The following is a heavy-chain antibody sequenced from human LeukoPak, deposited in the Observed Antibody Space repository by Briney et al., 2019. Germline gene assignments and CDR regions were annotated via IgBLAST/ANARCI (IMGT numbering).Heavy chain of an antibody. CDR3: ARESVAVAAMFDY. J-gene: IGHJ4*02. V-gene: IGHV3-21*01. CDR1: GFTFSNYI. CDR2: ISSSGSYI. D-gene: IGHD6-19*01. Sequence: GGSLRLSCAASGFTFSNYIMNWVRQAPGKGLEWVSSISSSGSYIYYADSVKGRFTISRDNAKNSLYLQMNSLRVEDTAVYYCARESVAVAAMFDYWGQGTLVTVSS.